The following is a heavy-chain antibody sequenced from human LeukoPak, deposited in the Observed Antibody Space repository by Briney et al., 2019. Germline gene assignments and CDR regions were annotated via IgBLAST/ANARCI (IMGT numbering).Heavy chain of an antibody. V-gene: IGHV1-2*02. CDR3: ARAGEWLSNYYYMDV. D-gene: IGHD3-3*01. J-gene: IGHJ6*03. CDR2: INPNSGGT. Sequence: VASVTVSFKASGYTFTGYYMHWVRQAPGQGREWMGWINPNSGGTNYALKFQGRVTMTRDTSISTAYMGLSRLRSDDTAVYYCARAGEWLSNYYYMDVWGKGTTVTVSS. CDR1: GYTFTGYY.